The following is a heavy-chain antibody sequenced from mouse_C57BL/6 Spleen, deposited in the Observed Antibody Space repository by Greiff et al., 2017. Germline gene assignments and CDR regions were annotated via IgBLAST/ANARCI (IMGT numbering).Heavy chain of an antibody. CDR2: IDPSDSYT. D-gene: IGHD4-1*01. Sequence: QVHVKQPGAELVMPGASVKLSCKASGYTFTSYWMHWVKQRPRQGLEWIGEIDPSDSYTNYNQKFKGKSTLTVDKSSSTAYMQLSSLTSEDSAVYYCARHWDWYFDVWGTGTTVTVSS. CDR3: ARHWDWYFDV. CDR1: GYTFTSYW. V-gene: IGHV1-69*01. J-gene: IGHJ1*03.